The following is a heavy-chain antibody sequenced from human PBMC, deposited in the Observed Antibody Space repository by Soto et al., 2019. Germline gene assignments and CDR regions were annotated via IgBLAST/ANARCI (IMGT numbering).Heavy chain of an antibody. CDR1: GFTFSSYA. D-gene: IGHD6-13*01. J-gene: IGHJ4*02. V-gene: IGHV3-7*01. CDR2: INQDVSVK. Sequence: GSLRLSCAASGFTFSSYAMHWVRQAPGKGLEWVANINQDVSVKYSVDSVKGRFTISRDNAKNSLYLQMNSLRAEDTAVYYCAKVSYQSWSIDYWGQGTLVTVSS. CDR3: AKVSYQSWSIDY.